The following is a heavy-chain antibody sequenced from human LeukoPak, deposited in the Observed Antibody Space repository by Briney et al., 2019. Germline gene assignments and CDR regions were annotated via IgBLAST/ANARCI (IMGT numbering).Heavy chain of an antibody. CDR1: GFTFSSYA. CDR3: AKSRSRLVVNYFDY. D-gene: IGHD2-2*01. V-gene: IGHV3-23*01. CDR2: ISGSGGST. J-gene: IGHJ4*02. Sequence: GGSLRLSCAASGFTFSSYAMSWVRQAPGKGLEWVSAISGSGGSTYFADSVKGRFTISRDNSKNTLYLQMNSLRAEDTAVYYCAKSRSRLVVNYFDYWGQGTLVTVSS.